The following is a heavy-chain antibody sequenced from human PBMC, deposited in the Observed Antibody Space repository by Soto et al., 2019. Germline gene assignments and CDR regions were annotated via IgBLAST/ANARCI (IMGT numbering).Heavy chain of an antibody. CDR2: INAYSGNT. J-gene: IGHJ5*02. V-gene: IGHV1-18*01. CDR3: AIGPGGIRVGCLSGYRWFDP. D-gene: IGHD3-16*02. Sequence: QVQLVQSGAEVKKPGASVKVSCKASGYTFTSYGISWVRQAPGQGLEWMGWINAYSGNTNYAQKLQGRVTMTTDTSTRKAYMQLRSLRSDDTAVYYCAIGPGGIRVGCLSGYRWFDPWGQGTLVTVSS. CDR1: GYTFTSYG.